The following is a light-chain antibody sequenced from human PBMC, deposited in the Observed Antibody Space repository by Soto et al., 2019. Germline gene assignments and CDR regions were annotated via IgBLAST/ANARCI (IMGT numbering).Light chain of an antibody. J-gene: IGKJ1*01. CDR1: QGISNY. V-gene: IGKV1-27*01. CDR3: QKYNSAPWT. CDR2: VAS. Sequence: DIQMTQSPSSLSASVGDRVTITCRASQGISNYLAWYQQQPGKVPKLLIYVASTLQSGVPSRLSGSGSGTDFTLTISSLQPEDVATDYCQKYNSAPWTLGQGTKVEIK.